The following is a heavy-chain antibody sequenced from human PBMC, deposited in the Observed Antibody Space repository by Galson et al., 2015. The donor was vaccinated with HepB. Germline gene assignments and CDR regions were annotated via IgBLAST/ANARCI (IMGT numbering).Heavy chain of an antibody. Sequence: SLRLSCAASGFTFSTYALHWVRQAPGKGLKGVAVITYDNSYTSFADSVQGRFTMSRDNSKNTLYLQMNSLRGEDTAVYYRARGGLPGGFDWFDPWGQGTLVTVSS. D-gene: IGHD3-10*01. CDR1: GFTFSTYA. CDR3: ARGGLPGGFDWFDP. J-gene: IGHJ5*02. CDR2: ITYDNSYT. V-gene: IGHV3-30*04.